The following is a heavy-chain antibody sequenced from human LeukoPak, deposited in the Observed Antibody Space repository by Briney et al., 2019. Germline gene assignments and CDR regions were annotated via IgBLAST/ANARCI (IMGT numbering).Heavy chain of an antibody. V-gene: IGHV3-33*06. CDR1: GFTFSSCG. Sequence: GGSLRLSCAASGFTFSSCGMHWVRQAPGKGLEWVAVIWYDGSNKYYADSVKGRFTISRDNSKNTLYLQMNSLRAEDTAVYYCAKDWGAAMDYWGQGTLVTVSS. J-gene: IGHJ4*02. CDR3: AKDWGAAMDY. CDR2: IWYDGSNK. D-gene: IGHD2-2*01.